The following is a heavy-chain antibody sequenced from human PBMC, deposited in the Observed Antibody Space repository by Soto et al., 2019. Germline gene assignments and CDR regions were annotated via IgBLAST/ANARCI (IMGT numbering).Heavy chain of an antibody. CDR3: ARGEGYKWNDGGWFDP. D-gene: IGHD1-1*01. J-gene: IGHJ5*02. CDR1: GYTFTSYG. Sequence: QVQLVQSGAEVKKPGASVKVSCKSSGYTFTSYGISWVRQAPGQGLEWMGWISGYNGNTNYAQKLQGRVTMTTDTTTTTANMGLRSLRSAATAVYYCARGEGYKWNDGGWFDPWGQGTLVTVSS. V-gene: IGHV1-18*01. CDR2: ISGYNGNT.